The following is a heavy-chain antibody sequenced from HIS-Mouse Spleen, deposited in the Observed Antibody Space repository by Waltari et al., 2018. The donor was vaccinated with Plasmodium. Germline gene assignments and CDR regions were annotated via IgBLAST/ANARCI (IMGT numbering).Heavy chain of an antibody. CDR1: GGSFRGYY. J-gene: IGHJ4*02. CDR3: ARGPGYSSGWYYFDY. CDR2: INHSGST. Sequence: QVQLQQWGAGLLKPSETLSLTCAVYGGSFRGYYWGWIRQPPGKGLEWIGEINHSGSTNYNPSLKSRVTISVDTSKNQFSLKLSSVTAADTAVYYCARGPGYSSGWYYFDYWGQGTLVTVSS. D-gene: IGHD6-19*01. V-gene: IGHV4-34*01.